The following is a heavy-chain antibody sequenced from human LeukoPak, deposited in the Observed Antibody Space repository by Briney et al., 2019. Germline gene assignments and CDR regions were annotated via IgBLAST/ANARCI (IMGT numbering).Heavy chain of an antibody. CDR3: ARHDNDDDFDY. V-gene: IGHV7-4-1*02. D-gene: IGHD3-16*01. J-gene: IGHJ4*02. CDR2: INMYTANP. CDR1: GYTFTRYA. Sequence: ASVKVSCKASGYTFTRYAINWLRQAPGQGLEWMGWINMYTANPAYAQGFTERFVFSLDTSVTTAYLQISNLKTEDTAVYCCARHDNDDDFDYWGQGTPVTVSS.